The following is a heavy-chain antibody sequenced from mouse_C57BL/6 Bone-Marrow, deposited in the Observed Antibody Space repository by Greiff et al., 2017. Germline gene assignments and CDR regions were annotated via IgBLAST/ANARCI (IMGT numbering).Heavy chain of an antibody. CDR2: INPYNGGT. CDR3: AREVGNYPFAY. CDR1: GYTFTDYY. Sequence: EVQLVESGPVLVKPGASVKMSCKASGYTFTDYYMNWVKQSHGKSLEWIGVINPYNGGTSYNQKFKGKATFTVDKSSSTAYMELNSLTSEDSAVYYCAREVGNYPFAYWGQGTLVTVSA. J-gene: IGHJ3*01. V-gene: IGHV1-19*01. D-gene: IGHD2-1*01.